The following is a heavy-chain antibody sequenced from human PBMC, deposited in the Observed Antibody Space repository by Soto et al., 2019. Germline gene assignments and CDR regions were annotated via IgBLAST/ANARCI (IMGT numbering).Heavy chain of an antibody. D-gene: IGHD5-18*01. CDR1: GFSFSDYF. CDR3: ARGGWIQTGYGPFDI. Sequence: ASVKVSCKASGFSFSDYFMHWVRQAPGQGLEWMGIINPSGDSRNYAQKFQGRVTMTRDTSTSTVYMELSSLRSEDTAVYYCARGGWIQTGYGPFDIWGQGTMVTVSS. CDR2: INPSGDSR. J-gene: IGHJ3*02. V-gene: IGHV1-46*01.